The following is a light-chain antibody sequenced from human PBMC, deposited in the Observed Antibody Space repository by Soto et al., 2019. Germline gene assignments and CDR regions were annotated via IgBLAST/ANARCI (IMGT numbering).Light chain of an antibody. J-gene: IGKJ5*01. V-gene: IGKV3-20*01. CDR1: QTVNSDY. CDR3: QHYDSLPIT. CDR2: GAS. Sequence: EIVLTQSPGTLSLSPGETATLSCRASQTVNSDYLAWFQQRPGQAPRLLIYGASSRATGIPDRFSGSGSGTDFTLTISRLEPEDFAVFYCQHYDSLPITFGQGTRLEIK.